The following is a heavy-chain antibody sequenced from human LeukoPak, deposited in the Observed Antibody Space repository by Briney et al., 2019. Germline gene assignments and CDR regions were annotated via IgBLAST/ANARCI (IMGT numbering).Heavy chain of an antibody. CDR2: ISSSSSYI. V-gene: IGHV3-21*01. D-gene: IGHD4-11*01. CDR3: ARAEMTNIDY. J-gene: IGHJ4*02. Sequence: GGSLRLSCAASGFTFSSYSMNRVRQAPGKGLEWVSSISSSSSYIYYADSVKGRFTISRDNAKNSLYLQMNSLRTEDTAVYYCARAEMTNIDYWGQGTLVTVSS. CDR1: GFTFSSYS.